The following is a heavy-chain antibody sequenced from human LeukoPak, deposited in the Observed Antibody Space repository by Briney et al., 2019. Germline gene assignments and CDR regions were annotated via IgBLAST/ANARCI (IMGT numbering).Heavy chain of an antibody. V-gene: IGHV3-53*01. CDR1: GFTVSSNY. Sequence: PGGSLRLSCAASGFTVSSNYMSWVRQAPGKGLEWVSVIYSGGSTYYADSVKGRFTISRDNLKNTLYLQMNGLRAEDTAVYYCAKNRGHCVDGVCHNYYYMDVWGRGTTVTVSS. J-gene: IGHJ6*03. CDR2: IYSGGST. CDR3: AKNRGHCVDGVCHNYYYMDV. D-gene: IGHD2-8*02.